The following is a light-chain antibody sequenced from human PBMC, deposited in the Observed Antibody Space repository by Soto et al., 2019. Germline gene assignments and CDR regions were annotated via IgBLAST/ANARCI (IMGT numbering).Light chain of an antibody. J-gene: IGKJ3*01. CDR1: QIVDSSY. CDR3: QQYVSSRPIT. V-gene: IGKV3-20*01. Sequence: VLAQSPGPLSLTPGERATLSCRALQIVDSSYLAWYQQKPGQAPRLLIYGASSRATGIPDRFSGSASGTDFTLTISRLEPEDFAVYYCQQYVSSRPITFGPGTKVDI. CDR2: GAS.